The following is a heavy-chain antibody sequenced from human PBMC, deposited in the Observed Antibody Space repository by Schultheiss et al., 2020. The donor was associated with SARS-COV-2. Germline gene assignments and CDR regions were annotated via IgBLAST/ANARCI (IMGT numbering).Heavy chain of an antibody. Sequence: SQTLSLTCTVSGDSVSSRSYYWSWIRQPPGKGLEWIGYIYYSGSTNYNPSLKSRVTISVDTSKNQFSLKLSSVTAADTAVYYCARDCSGSSCYTLGYWGQGTLVTVSS. D-gene: IGHD2-15*01. CDR3: ARDCSGSSCYTLGY. CDR1: GDSVSSRSYY. CDR2: IYYSGST. V-gene: IGHV4-61*01. J-gene: IGHJ4*02.